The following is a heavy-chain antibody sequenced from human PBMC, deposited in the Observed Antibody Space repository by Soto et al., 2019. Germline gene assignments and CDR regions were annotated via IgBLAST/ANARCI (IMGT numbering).Heavy chain of an antibody. CDR2: IVVGSGNT. CDR1: GFTFTSSA. J-gene: IGHJ4*02. D-gene: IGHD6-19*01. Sequence: SVKVSCKASGFTFTSSAVQWVRQARGQRLEWIGWIVVGSGNTNYAQKFQERVTITRDMSTSTAYMELNSLRAEDTAVYYCARYSSGWYEGYYFDYWGQGTLVTVSS. V-gene: IGHV1-58*01. CDR3: ARYSSGWYEGYYFDY.